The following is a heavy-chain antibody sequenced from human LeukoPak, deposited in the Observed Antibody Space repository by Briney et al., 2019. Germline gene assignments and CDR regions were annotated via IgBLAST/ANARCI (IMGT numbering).Heavy chain of an antibody. CDR1: GGTFSSYS. CDR2: IIPIFDTA. V-gene: IGHV1-69*13. Sequence: SVKVSCKASGGTFSSYSISWVRQAPGQGLEWMGGIIPIFDTADYAQKFQGRVAITADESTSTAYMELSSLRSEDTAVFYCARISLGAIWGYYYGMDVWGQGTTVTVSS. CDR3: ARISLGAIWGYYYGMDV. J-gene: IGHJ6*02. D-gene: IGHD1-26*01.